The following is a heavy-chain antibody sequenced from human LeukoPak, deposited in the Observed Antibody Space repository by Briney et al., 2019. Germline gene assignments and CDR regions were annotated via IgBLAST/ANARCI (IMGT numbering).Heavy chain of an antibody. CDR1: GGSISIYF. V-gene: IGHV4-59*08. D-gene: IGHD5-18*01. CDR3: ARQGEGQLWFFDS. CDR2: IYYSGST. Sequence: PSETLSLTCTVSGGSISIYFWSWIRQPPGKGLEWIGYIYYSGSTYYHPSLKSQVTISVDTSKNQFSLKLSSVTAADTAVYYCARQGEGQLWFFDSWGQGTLVTVSS. J-gene: IGHJ4*02.